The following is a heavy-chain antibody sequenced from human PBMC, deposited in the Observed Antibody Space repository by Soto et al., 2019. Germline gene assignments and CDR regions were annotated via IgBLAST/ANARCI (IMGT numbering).Heavy chain of an antibody. J-gene: IGHJ3*02. D-gene: IGHD3-16*02. CDR3: ARLMITFGGVIVRNAFDI. V-gene: IGHV4-30-2*01. Sequence: SETLSLTCAVSGGSISSGGYCWSWIRQPPGKGLEWIGYIYHSGSTYYNPSLKSRVTISVDRSKNQFSLKLSSVTAADTAVYYCARLMITFGGVIVRNAFDIWGQGTMVTVSS. CDR2: IYHSGST. CDR1: GGSISSGGYC.